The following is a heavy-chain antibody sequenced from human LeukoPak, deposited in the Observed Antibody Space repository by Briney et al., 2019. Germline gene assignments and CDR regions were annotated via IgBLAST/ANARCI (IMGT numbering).Heavy chain of an antibody. D-gene: IGHD1-26*01. CDR1: GYTLTELS. CDR2: FDPEDGET. J-gene: IGHJ4*02. V-gene: IGHV1-24*01. Sequence: ASVEVSCKVSGYTLTELSMHWARQAPGKGLEWMGGFDPEDGETIYAQKFQGRVTMTEDTSTDTAYMELSSLRSEDTAVYYCATGQSGSYYVAWAYWGQGTLVTVSS. CDR3: ATGQSGSYYVAWAY.